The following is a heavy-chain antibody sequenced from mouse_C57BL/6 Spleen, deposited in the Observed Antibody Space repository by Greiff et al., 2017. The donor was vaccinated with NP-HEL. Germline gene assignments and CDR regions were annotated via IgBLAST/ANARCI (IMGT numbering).Heavy chain of an antibody. V-gene: IGHV2-6*01. D-gene: IGHD5-1*01. CDR1: GFSLTSYG. Sequence: VHLVESGPGLVAPSQSLSITCTVSGFSLTSYGVDWVRQSPGKGLEWLGVIWGVGSTNYNSALKSRLSISKDNSKSQVFLKMNSLQTDDTAMYYWARNNVPHYYAMDYWGQGTSVTVSS. J-gene: IGHJ4*01. CDR3: ARNNVPHYYAMDY. CDR2: IWGVGST.